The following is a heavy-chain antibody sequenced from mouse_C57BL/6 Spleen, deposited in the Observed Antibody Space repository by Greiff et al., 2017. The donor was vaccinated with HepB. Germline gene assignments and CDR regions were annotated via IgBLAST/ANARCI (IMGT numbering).Heavy chain of an antibody. CDR1: GYSITSGYY. J-gene: IGHJ3*01. Sequence: EVKLVESGPGLVKPSQSLSLTCSVTGYSITSGYYWNWIRQFPGNKLEWMGYISYDGSNNYNPSLKNRISITRDTSKNQFFLKLNSVTTEDTATYYCAREDYYSNFWFAYWGQGTLVTVSA. CDR3: AREDYYSNFWFAY. V-gene: IGHV3-6*01. D-gene: IGHD2-5*01. CDR2: ISYDGSN.